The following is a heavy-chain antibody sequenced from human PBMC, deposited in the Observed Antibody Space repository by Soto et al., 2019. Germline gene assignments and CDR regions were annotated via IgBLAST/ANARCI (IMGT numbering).Heavy chain of an antibody. D-gene: IGHD6-19*01. Sequence: QLQESGPGLVKSSETMSLTCTASGASISSRNWSWVRQPPGKGLEWIGHIYNGESTNNNPSLKSRVTISVDTSKNQVSLNLGSVTAADTAVYYCAQTHGWPGFDFWGQGILVTVSS. CDR1: GASISSRN. CDR3: AQTHGWPGFDF. CDR2: IYNGEST. J-gene: IGHJ4*02. V-gene: IGHV4-59*01.